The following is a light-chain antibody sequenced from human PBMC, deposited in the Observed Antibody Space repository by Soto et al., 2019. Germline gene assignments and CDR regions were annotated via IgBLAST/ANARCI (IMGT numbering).Light chain of an antibody. CDR1: QNIARY. V-gene: IGKV1-39*01. Sequence: DIQMTQSPSSLSASAGDRVTITCRASQNIARYLYWFQQKPGKAPNLLIYVASNLQSGVPSRFSGSGSGTDFTLTINNLQPEDFATYYCQQTYSIPRTFXQGTKVDIK. CDR3: QQTYSIPRT. CDR2: VAS. J-gene: IGKJ2*01.